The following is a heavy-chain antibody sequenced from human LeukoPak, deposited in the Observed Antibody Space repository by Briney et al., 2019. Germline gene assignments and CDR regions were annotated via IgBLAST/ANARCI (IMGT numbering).Heavy chain of an antibody. J-gene: IGHJ4*02. Sequence: GGSLRLSCAASGFIFSSYWMSWVRQVPGKGLEWVANIKQDGTETSYMDSVEGRFTISRDNAKNSLFLQMNSLRADDTALYYCARGVTSAWYLRYYFEYWGQGIMVTVSS. V-gene: IGHV3-7*03. CDR2: IKQDGTET. CDR3: ARGVTSAWYLRYYFEY. CDR1: GFIFSSYW. D-gene: IGHD6-13*01.